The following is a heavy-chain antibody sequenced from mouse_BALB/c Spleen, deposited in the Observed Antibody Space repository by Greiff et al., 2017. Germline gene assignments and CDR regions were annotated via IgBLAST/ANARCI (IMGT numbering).Heavy chain of an antibody. Sequence: LQQPGSELVRPGASVKLSCKASGYTFTSYWMHWVKQRPGQGLEWIGNIYPGSGSTNYDEKFKSKATLTVDTSSSTAYMQLSSLTSEDSAVYYCTVYYRYDSSYYAMDYWGQGTSVTVSS. J-gene: IGHJ4*01. V-gene: IGHV1S22*01. D-gene: IGHD2-14*01. CDR1: GYTFTSYW. CDR2: IYPGSGST. CDR3: TVYYRYDSSYYAMDY.